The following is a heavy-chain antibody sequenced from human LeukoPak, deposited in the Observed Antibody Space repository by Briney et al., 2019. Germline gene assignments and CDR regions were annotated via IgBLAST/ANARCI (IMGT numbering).Heavy chain of an antibody. V-gene: IGHV5-10-1*01. CDR2: IDPGDSYT. CDR3: ARHSGRDSFDY. Sequence: GESLRISCEGSGYSFSNYWISWVRQMPEKGLEWMGTIDPGDSYTYYSPSFQGRVTISADKSISTAYLQWSSLKASDTAMYYCARHSGRDSFDYGGQGTLDTVSS. D-gene: IGHD1-14*01. CDR1: GYSFSNYW. J-gene: IGHJ4*02.